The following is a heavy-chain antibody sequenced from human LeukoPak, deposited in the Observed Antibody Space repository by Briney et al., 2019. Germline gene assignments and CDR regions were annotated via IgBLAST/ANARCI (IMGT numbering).Heavy chain of an antibody. CDR2: IFYSGNT. CDR3: ARLNQGNRFDY. D-gene: IGHD1-14*01. J-gene: IGHJ4*02. CDR1: GGSISSSRYY. Sequence: SETLSLICTVSGGSISSSRYYWGWIRQPPGKGLVWLGNIFYSGNTYYNPSLKSRVTISVDTSKNQFSLKLSSVTAADTAVYYCARLNQGNRFDYWGQGTLVTVSS. V-gene: IGHV4-39*01.